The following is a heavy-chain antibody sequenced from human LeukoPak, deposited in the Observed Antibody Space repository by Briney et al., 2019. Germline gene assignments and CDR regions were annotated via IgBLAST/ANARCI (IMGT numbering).Heavy chain of an antibody. J-gene: IGHJ4*02. CDR3: ARGEATYYDILTGYSFDY. V-gene: IGHV3-74*01. D-gene: IGHD3-9*01. CDR2: INSDGSST. CDR1: GFTFSSYW. Sequence: GGSLRLSCEASGFTFSSYWMHWVRQAPGKGLVWVSRINSDGSSTSYADSVKGRFTLSRDNAKNTLYLQMNSLRAEDTAVYYCARGEATYYDILTGYSFDYWGQGTLVTVSS.